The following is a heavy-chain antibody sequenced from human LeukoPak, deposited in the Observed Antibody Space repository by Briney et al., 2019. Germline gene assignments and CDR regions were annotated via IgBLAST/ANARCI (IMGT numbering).Heavy chain of an antibody. V-gene: IGHV1-69*13. D-gene: IGHD3-22*01. Sequence: ASVKVSCKASGGTFISYAISWVRQAPGQGLEWMGGIIPIFGTANYAQKFQGRVTITADESTSTAYMELSSLRSEDTAVYYCARSCCSYYDSSGDYYFDYWGQGTLVTVSS. CDR2: IIPIFGTA. CDR1: GGTFISYA. J-gene: IGHJ4*02. CDR3: ARSCCSYYDSSGDYYFDY.